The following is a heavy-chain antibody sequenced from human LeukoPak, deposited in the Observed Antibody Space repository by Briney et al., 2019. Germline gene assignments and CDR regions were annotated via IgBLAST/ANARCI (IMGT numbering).Heavy chain of an antibody. CDR2: INPNSGGT. V-gene: IGHV1-2*02. D-gene: IGHD6-6*01. CDR1: GYTFTGYY. J-gene: IGHJ6*03. Sequence: ASVKVSCKASGYTFTGYYMHWVRQALGQGLEWMGWINPNSGGTNYAQKFQGRVTMTRDTSISTAYMELSRLRSDDTAVYYCARGDPRGSSSSGYYYYMDVWGKGTTVTVSS. CDR3: ARGDPRGSSSSGYYYYMDV.